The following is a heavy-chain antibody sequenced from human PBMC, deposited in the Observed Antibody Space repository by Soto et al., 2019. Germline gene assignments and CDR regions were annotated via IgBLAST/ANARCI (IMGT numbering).Heavy chain of an antibody. V-gene: IGHV3-30-3*01. Sequence: GGSLRLSCAASGFTFSTYAMHWVRQAPGKGLEWVAIISYDGGNKYYADSVKGRFTISRDNSKNTLYVQMNSLRAEDTAVYYCASDSADFWSGPIKGFPNWFDPWGQGTLVTVSS. CDR3: ASDSADFWSGPIKGFPNWFDP. CDR2: ISYDGGNK. D-gene: IGHD3-3*01. CDR1: GFTFSTYA. J-gene: IGHJ5*02.